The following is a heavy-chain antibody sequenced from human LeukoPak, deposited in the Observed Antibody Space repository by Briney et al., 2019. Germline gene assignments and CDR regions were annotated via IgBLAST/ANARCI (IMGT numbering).Heavy chain of an antibody. Sequence: GGSLRLSCAASGFTFSSYGMHWVRQAPGKGLEWDSAISGSGGSTYYADSAKGRFTISRDNSKNTLYLQMNSLRAEDTAVYYCAKDEAYSSSWYFGYYYYGMDVWGQGTTVTVSS. D-gene: IGHD6-13*01. J-gene: IGHJ6*02. CDR2: ISGSGGST. CDR3: AKDEAYSSSWYFGYYYYGMDV. V-gene: IGHV3-23*01. CDR1: GFTFSSYG.